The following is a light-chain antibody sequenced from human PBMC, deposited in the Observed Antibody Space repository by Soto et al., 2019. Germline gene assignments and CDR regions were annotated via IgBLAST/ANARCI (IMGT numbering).Light chain of an antibody. V-gene: IGKV1-5*01. CDR1: QSIGAW. J-gene: IGKJ1*01. Sequence: DIQITQSPSTLSASVGDRVTLTFRASQSIGAWLAWYQQKPGKAPKLLIYDVSTLESGVPSRFSGTGSGTEFTLTISSLQPDDCAIYYCQQYNTFWTFGQGTKVDIK. CDR2: DVS. CDR3: QQYNTFWT.